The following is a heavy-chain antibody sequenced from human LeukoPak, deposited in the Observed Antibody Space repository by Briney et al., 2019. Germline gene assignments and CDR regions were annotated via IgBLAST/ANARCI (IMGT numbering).Heavy chain of an antibody. CDR2: IHHSGGA. J-gene: IGHJ5*02. D-gene: IGHD6-13*01. Sequence: SETLSLTCSVSGGSIRSSFWTWIRRPPGKGLEWIGYIHHSGGANYNPSLKGRVTMSVDTSNNQLSLKLSSVSAADTAIYYCATVREALGAAGTWFDPWGHGTLVTVSS. V-gene: IGHV4-59*01. CDR1: GGSIRSSF. CDR3: ATVREALGAAGTWFDP.